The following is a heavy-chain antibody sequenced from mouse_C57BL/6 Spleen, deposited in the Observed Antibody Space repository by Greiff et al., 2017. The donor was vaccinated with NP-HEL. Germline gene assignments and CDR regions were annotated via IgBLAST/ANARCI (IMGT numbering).Heavy chain of an antibody. Sequence: VMLVESGPELVKPGASVKISCKASGYAFSSSWMNWVKQRPGKGLEWIGRIYPGDGDTNYNGKFKGKATLTADKSSSTAYMQLSSLTSEDSAVYFCARGHGSSYGFAYWGQGTLVTVSA. CDR3: ARGHGSSYGFAY. J-gene: IGHJ3*01. V-gene: IGHV1-82*01. D-gene: IGHD1-1*01. CDR1: GYAFSSSW. CDR2: IYPGDGDT.